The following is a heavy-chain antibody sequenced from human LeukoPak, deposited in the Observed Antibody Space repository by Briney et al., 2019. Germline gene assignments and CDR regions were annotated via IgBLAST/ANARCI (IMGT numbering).Heavy chain of an antibody. J-gene: IGHJ6*02. Sequence: HSGGSLRLSCVASGITFSNYGMHWVRQAPGKGLEWVAGIWYDGSNKNYVDSVKGRFTISRDNSKNTLFLDMNSLRVEDTGVYFCTKRVVPAGSSGGDHYALDVWGQGTTVTVSS. V-gene: IGHV3-33*06. D-gene: IGHD2-2*01. CDR3: TKRVVPAGSSGGDHYALDV. CDR2: IWYDGSNK. CDR1: GITFSNYG.